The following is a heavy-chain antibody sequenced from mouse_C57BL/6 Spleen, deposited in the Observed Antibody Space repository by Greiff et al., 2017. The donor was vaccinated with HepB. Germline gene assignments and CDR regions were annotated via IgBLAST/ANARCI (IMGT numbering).Heavy chain of an antibody. D-gene: IGHD1-1*01. V-gene: IGHV1-64*01. CDR2: IHPNSGST. Sequence: QVQLQQPGAELVKPGASVKLSCKASGYTFTSYWMHWVKQRPGQGLEWIGMIHPNSGSTNYNEKFKSKATLTVDKSSSTAYMQLSSLTSEDSAVYYCAIDYYGSSYAMDYWGQGTSVTVSS. CDR3: AIDYYGSSYAMDY. CDR1: GYTFTSYW. J-gene: IGHJ4*01.